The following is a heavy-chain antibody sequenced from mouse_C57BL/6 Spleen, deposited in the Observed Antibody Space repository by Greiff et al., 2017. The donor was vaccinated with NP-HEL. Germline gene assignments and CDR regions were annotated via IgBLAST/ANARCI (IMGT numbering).Heavy chain of an antibody. Sequence: EVKLLESGPGLVKPSQSLSLTCSVTGYSITSGYYWNWIRQFPGNKLEWMGYISYDGSNNYNPSLKNRISITRDTSKNQFFLKLNSVTTEDTATYYCARDGLDYYAMDYWGQGTSVTVSS. CDR3: ARDGLDYYAMDY. V-gene: IGHV3-6*01. CDR2: ISYDGSN. J-gene: IGHJ4*01. D-gene: IGHD2-10*02. CDR1: GYSITSGYY.